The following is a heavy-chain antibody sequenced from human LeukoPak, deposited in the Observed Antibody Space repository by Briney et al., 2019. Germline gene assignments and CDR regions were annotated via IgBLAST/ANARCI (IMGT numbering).Heavy chain of an antibody. V-gene: IGHV1-69*04. CDR1: GFTFSSYA. Sequence: PGGSLRLSCAASGFTFSSYAISWVRQAPGQGLEWMGRIIPILGIANYAQKFQGRVTITADKPTSTAYMELSSLRSEDTAVYYCARPLLTNDRGMIRFDPWGQGTLVTVSS. D-gene: IGHD1-1*01. J-gene: IGHJ5*02. CDR3: ARPLLTNDRGMIRFDP. CDR2: IIPILGIA.